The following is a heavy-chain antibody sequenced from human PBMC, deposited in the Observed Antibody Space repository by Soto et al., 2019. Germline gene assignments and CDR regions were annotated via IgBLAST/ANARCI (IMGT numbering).Heavy chain of an antibody. CDR3: AKVPHKSGGSCYWYFDY. D-gene: IGHD2-15*01. CDR1: GFTFSSYA. Sequence: EVQLLESGGGLVQPGGSLRLSCAASGFTFSSYAMSWVRQAPGKGLEWVSAISGRGGSTYYADSVKGRFTISRDNSKNTLYLQMNGLRAEDTAVYYCAKVPHKSGGSCYWYFDYWGQGTLVTVSS. V-gene: IGHV3-23*01. J-gene: IGHJ4*02. CDR2: ISGRGGST.